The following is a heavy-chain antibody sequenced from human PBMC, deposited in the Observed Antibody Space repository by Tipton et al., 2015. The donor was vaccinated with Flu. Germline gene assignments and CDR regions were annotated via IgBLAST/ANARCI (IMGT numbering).Heavy chain of an antibody. CDR1: GGSISSGGYY. J-gene: IGHJ3*02. Sequence: LRLSCTVSGGSISSGGYYWRWIRQHQGKGLEWIGYIYYSGSTDYNPSLTSRVTISVDTSKNQFSLKLSSVTAADTAVYYCATYQGAYSSSSVLEINDAFDIWGQGTMVTFSS. D-gene: IGHD6-6*01. CDR2: IYYSGST. V-gene: IGHV4-31*02. CDR3: ATYQGAYSSSSVLEINDAFDI.